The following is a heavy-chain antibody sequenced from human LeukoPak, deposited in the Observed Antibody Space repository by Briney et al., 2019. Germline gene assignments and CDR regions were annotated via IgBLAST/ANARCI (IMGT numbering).Heavy chain of an antibody. J-gene: IGHJ4*02. CDR1: GGSISSSNW. Sequence: SGTLSLTCAVSGGSISSSNWWSWVRQPPGKGLEWIGEIYHSGSTNYNPSLKSRVTISVDKSKNQFSLKLSSVTAADTAVYYCARKGYGDYNRDFHYWGQGTLVTVSS. D-gene: IGHD4-17*01. V-gene: IGHV4-4*02. CDR2: IYHSGST. CDR3: ARKGYGDYNRDFHY.